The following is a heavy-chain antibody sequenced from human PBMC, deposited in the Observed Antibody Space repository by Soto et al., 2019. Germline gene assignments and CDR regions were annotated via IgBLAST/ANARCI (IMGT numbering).Heavy chain of an antibody. D-gene: IGHD3-9*01. CDR1: GFTFSSYW. Sequence: GGSLRLSCAASGFTFSSYWMSWVRQAPGKGLEWVANIKQDGSEKYYVDSVKGRFTISRDNAKNSLYLQMNSLRAEDTAVYYCARAGIRYFDWLLIRDAFDIWGQGTMVTVSS. CDR3: ARAGIRYFDWLLIRDAFDI. CDR2: IKQDGSEK. V-gene: IGHV3-7*01. J-gene: IGHJ3*02.